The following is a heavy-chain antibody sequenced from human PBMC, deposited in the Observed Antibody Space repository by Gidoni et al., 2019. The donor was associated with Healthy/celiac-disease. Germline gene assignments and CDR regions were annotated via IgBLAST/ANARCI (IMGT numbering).Heavy chain of an antibody. CDR3: ARSLSDSSGYPYYYYGMDV. D-gene: IGHD3-22*01. CDR2: ISSSSSYI. CDR1: GFTFSSYR. J-gene: IGHJ6*02. Sequence: EVQLVESGGGLVKPGGSLRLSCAASGFTFSSYRMNWVRQAPGKGLEWVSSISSSSSYIYYADSVKGRFTISRDNAKNSLYLQMNSLRAEDTAVYYCARSLSDSSGYPYYYYGMDVWGQGTTVTVSS. V-gene: IGHV3-21*01.